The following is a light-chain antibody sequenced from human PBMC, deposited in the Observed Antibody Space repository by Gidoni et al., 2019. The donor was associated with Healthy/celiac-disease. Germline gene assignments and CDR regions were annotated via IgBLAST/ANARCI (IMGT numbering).Light chain of an antibody. Sequence: QSALTQPASVSGSPGQSITISCTGTSSDVGGYNYGSWYQQHPGQAPQLIIYDVSNRPSGVSNRFSGSKSGNTASLTISGLQAEDEADYYCSSYTSSSSYVFGTGTKVTVL. CDR3: SSYTSSSSYV. V-gene: IGLV2-14*01. CDR1: SSDVGGYNY. CDR2: DVS. J-gene: IGLJ1*01.